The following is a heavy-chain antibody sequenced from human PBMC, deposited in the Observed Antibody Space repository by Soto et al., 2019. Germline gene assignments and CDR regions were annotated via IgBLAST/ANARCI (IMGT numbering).Heavy chain of an antibody. Sequence: ASVKVSCKASGGTFSSYAISWVRQAPGQGLEWMGGIIPILGTANYAQKFQGRVTITADESTSTAYMELSSLRSEDTAVYYCARVSAFDSSGYSFDYWGQGTLVTVSS. CDR1: GGTFSSYA. V-gene: IGHV1-69*13. D-gene: IGHD3-22*01. CDR3: ARVSAFDSSGYSFDY. CDR2: IIPILGTA. J-gene: IGHJ4*02.